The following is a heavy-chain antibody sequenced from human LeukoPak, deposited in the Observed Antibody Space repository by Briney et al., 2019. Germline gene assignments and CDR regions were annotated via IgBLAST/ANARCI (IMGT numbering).Heavy chain of an antibody. Sequence: SETLSLTCTVSGGSISSSSYYWGWIRQPPGKGLEWIGSIYYSGSTYYNPSLKSRVTISVDTSKNQFSLKLSSVTAADTAVYYCARENDCSSTSCHLDYWGLGTLVTVSS. D-gene: IGHD2-2*01. CDR2: IYYSGST. J-gene: IGHJ4*02. V-gene: IGHV4-39*07. CDR1: GGSISSSSYY. CDR3: ARENDCSSTSCHLDY.